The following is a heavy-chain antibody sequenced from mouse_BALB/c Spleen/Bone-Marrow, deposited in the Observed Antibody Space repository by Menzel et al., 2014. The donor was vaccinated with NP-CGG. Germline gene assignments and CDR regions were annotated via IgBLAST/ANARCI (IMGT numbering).Heavy chain of an antibody. Sequence: VQLVESGAELMKPGASVKISCKATGYTFXRNWIEWVKQRPGHGLEWIGEILPGSGSTNYNEKLKGKATFTADTSSNTANMQLSSLTSEDSGVYYCARVGSTMITTAFAYWGQGTLVTVSA. V-gene: IGHV1-9*01. J-gene: IGHJ3*01. CDR3: ARVGSTMITTAFAY. D-gene: IGHD2-4*01. CDR2: ILPGSGST. CDR1: GYTFXRNW.